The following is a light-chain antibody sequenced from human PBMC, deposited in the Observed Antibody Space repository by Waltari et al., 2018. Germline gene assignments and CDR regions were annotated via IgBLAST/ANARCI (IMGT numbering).Light chain of an antibody. V-gene: IGLV1-44*01. CDR3: ATWDDRLTGVV. Sequence: QSVLTQPPSASGAPGQTVTIFCSGGNSNIGSNVVNWSQQVTGTAPKLLICSNIYPPSGVPDRISGAKSGTSASLAISRLQSDDEDDYYCATWDDRLTGVVFGGGTQVTVL. J-gene: IGLJ2*01. CDR1: NSNIGSNV. CDR2: SNI.